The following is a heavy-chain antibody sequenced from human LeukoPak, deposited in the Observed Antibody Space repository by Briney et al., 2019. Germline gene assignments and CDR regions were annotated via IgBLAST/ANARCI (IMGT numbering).Heavy chain of an antibody. CDR1: GFTFSTYV. Sequence: GGSLRLSCAASGFTFSTYVMSWVRQAPGKGLEWVSGISGSGDNTYYADSVKGRFTISRDNSKNTLYLQMNSLRAEDTAVYYCARGSLGGSTSWDFDYWGQGTLVTVSS. D-gene: IGHD2-2*01. CDR2: ISGSGDNT. V-gene: IGHV3-23*01. CDR3: ARGSLGGSTSWDFDY. J-gene: IGHJ4*02.